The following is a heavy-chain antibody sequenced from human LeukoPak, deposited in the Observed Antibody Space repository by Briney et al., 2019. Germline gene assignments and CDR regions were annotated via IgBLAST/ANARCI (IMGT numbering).Heavy chain of an antibody. CDR2: IYGNGNT. CDR3: ARDWTDHHYFAY. D-gene: IGHD3/OR15-3a*01. Sequence: SETLSLTCTVSGGSMNTYCWSWIRQPPGKGLEWIGYIYGNGNTKYNSSLKSRVTLSVDTSENQFSLKLSSVTAADTAVYYCARDWTDHHYFAYWGQGILVTVSS. V-gene: IGHV4-59*01. J-gene: IGHJ4*02. CDR1: GGSMNTYC.